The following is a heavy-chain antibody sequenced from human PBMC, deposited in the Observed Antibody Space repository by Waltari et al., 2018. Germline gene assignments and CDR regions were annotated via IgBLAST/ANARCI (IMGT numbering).Heavy chain of an antibody. CDR3: ARLAPKTYRSPVPGRDYYYGLDV. Sequence: EEQLVESGGGLVQPGDSLRLSCAASVFTYSNHWMHWVRQAPGKGLVWVSRINGDGSTSNYADSVKGRFTISRDNTKKTLYLQMKRLRVEDTAVYYCARLAPKTYRSPVPGRDYYYGLDVWGQGTTVTVSS. V-gene: IGHV3-74*01. D-gene: IGHD6-13*01. CDR1: VFTYSNHW. CDR2: INGDGSTS. J-gene: IGHJ6*02.